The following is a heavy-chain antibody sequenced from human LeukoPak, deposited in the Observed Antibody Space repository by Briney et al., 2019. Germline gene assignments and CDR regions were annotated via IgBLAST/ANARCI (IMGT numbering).Heavy chain of an antibody. CDR3: ARVNQATGRYYYYYGMDV. D-gene: IGHD1-1*01. CDR1: GYTFTSYD. Sequence: GASVKVSCKASGYTFTSYDINWVRQATGQGLEWMGWMNPNSGNTGYAQKFQGRVTMTRNTSISTAYMELSSPRSEDTAVYYCARVNQATGRYYYYYGMDVWGQGTTVTVSS. CDR2: MNPNSGNT. J-gene: IGHJ6*02. V-gene: IGHV1-8*01.